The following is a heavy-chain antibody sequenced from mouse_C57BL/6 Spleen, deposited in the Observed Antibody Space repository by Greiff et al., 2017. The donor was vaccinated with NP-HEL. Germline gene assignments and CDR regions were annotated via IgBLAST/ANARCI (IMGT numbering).Heavy chain of an antibody. Sequence: QVQLQQSGPELVKPGASVKISCKASGYAFSSSWMNWVKQRPGKGLEWIGRIYPGDGDTNYNGKFKGKATLTADKSSSTAYMQLSSLTSEDSAVYFCAKEYGNYVRGAMDYWGQGTSVTVSS. CDR3: AKEYGNYVRGAMDY. J-gene: IGHJ4*01. D-gene: IGHD2-10*02. CDR1: GYAFSSSW. CDR2: IYPGDGDT. V-gene: IGHV1-82*01.